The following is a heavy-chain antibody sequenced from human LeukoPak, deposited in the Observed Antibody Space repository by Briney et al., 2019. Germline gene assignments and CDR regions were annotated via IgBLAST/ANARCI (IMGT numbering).Heavy chain of an antibody. V-gene: IGHV3-15*01. CDR1: GFTFSNAW. CDR3: TTTYYYDSRGEYYFDY. Sequence: MTGGSLRLSCAASGFTFSNAWMSWVRQAPGKGLEWVGRIKSKTDGGTTDYAAPVKGRFTLSRDDSKNTLYLQMNSLKTEDTAVYYCTTTYYYDSRGEYYFDYWGQGTLVTVSS. CDR2: IKSKTDGGTT. D-gene: IGHD3-22*01. J-gene: IGHJ4*02.